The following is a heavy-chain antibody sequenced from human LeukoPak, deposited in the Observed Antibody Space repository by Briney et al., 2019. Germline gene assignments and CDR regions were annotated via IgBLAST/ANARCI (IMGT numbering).Heavy chain of an antibody. D-gene: IGHD3-3*01. V-gene: IGHV3-23*01. J-gene: IGHJ4*02. CDR3: AKSPGPYDFWSGYYGY. CDR2: ISGSGGST. CDR1: GFTFSSYA. Sequence: GGSRRLSCAASGFTFSSYAMSWVRQAPGKGLEWVSAISGSGGSTYYADSVKGRFTISRDNSKNTLYLQMNSLRAEDTAVYYCAKSPGPYDFWSGYYGYWGQGTLVTVSS.